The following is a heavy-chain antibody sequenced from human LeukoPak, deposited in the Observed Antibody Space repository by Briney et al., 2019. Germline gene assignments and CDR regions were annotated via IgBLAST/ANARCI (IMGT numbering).Heavy chain of an antibody. CDR1: GFIFSRYA. V-gene: IGHV3-64D*06. D-gene: IGHD3-10*01. Sequence: GGSLRLSCSASGFIFSRYAMYWVRQAPGKRLEYVSGISSDGDSTHHADSVKGRFTISRDNSKNTMDLQMSSLRPEDTAVYFCAKDPFGVDYWGQGTLVTVSS. CDR2: ISSDGDST. CDR3: AKDPFGVDY. J-gene: IGHJ4*02.